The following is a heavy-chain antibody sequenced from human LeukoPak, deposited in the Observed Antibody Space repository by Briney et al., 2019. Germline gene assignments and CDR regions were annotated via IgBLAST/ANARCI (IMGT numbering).Heavy chain of an antibody. CDR1: GFTFNTYA. V-gene: IGHV3-23*01. D-gene: IGHD1-26*01. CDR2: ISADGGDT. J-gene: IGHJ4*02. CDR3: ANWQSGSRVFFDY. Sequence: GESLRLSCAASGFTFNTYAMSWVRQAPGKGLEWVSAISADGGDTYYADSVKGRFTISRDNSKNTLDLHMSSLRAEDTAIYYCANWQSGSRVFFDYWGQGTLVTVSS.